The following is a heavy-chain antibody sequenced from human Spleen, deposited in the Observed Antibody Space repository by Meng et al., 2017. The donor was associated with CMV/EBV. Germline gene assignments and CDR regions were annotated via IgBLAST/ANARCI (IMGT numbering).Heavy chain of an antibody. J-gene: IGHJ4*02. CDR2: VSYDENNK. Sequence: LSCSASGFTFSSFGMHWVRQAPGKGLEWVAVVSYDENNKLFGDSMKGRFTISRDNSKNTVYLQMNSLRPEDTAVYYCAKGNSFHLDYWGQGTLVTVSS. D-gene: IGHD2/OR15-2a*01. CDR3: AKGNSFHLDY. V-gene: IGHV3-30*18. CDR1: GFTFSSFG.